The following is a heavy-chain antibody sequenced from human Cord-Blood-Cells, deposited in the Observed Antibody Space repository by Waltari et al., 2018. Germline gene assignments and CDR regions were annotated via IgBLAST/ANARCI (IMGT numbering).Heavy chain of an antibody. V-gene: IGHV4-39*07. CDR3: ASYPPPKYCSSTSCYVGYYFDY. J-gene: IGHJ4*02. Sequence: QLQLQESGPGLVKPSETLSLTCTVSGGSISSSSYYWGWIRQPPGTGLEWIGSIYYSGSTYYNPSLKSRVTISVDTSKNQFSLKLSSVTAADTAVYYCASYPPPKYCSSTSCYVGYYFDYWGQGTLVTVSS. D-gene: IGHD2-2*01. CDR1: GGSISSSSYY. CDR2: IYYSGST.